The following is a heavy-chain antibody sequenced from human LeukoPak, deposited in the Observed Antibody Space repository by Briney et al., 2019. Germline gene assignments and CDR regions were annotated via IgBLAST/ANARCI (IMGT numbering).Heavy chain of an antibody. V-gene: IGHV1-69*04. J-gene: IGHJ4*02. CDR3: VRSYYGSGSYHFDY. Sequence: SVKVSCKASGGTISSYAISWVRQAPGQGLEWMGRIIPILGIANYAQKFQGRVTITADKSTSTAYMELSSLRSEDTAVYYCVRSYYGSGSYHFDYWGQGTLVTVSS. D-gene: IGHD3-10*01. CDR1: GGTISSYA. CDR2: IIPILGIA.